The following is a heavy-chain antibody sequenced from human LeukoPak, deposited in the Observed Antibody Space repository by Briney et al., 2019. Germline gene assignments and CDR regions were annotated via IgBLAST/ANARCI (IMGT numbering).Heavy chain of an antibody. V-gene: IGHV3-33*01. CDR3: AREGFRCSSTSCYHHYYYYYGMDV. CDR1: GFTFSSYG. Sequence: PGGSLRLSCAAPGFTFSSYGMHWVRQAPGKGLEWVAVIWYDGSNKYYADSVKGRFTISRDNSKNTLYLQMNSLRAEDTAVYYCAREGFRCSSTSCYHHYYYYYGMDVWGQGTTVTVSS. D-gene: IGHD2-2*01. J-gene: IGHJ6*02. CDR2: IWYDGSNK.